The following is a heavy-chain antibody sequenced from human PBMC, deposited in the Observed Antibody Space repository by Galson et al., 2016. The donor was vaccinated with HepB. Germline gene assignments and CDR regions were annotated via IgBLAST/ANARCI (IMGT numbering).Heavy chain of an antibody. V-gene: IGHV4-39*01. Sequence: SETLSLTCTVSGDSISNVGRPWGWFRQSPEMGLEYIGSIHSSGTPYYNPSLTSRVTVSADMSRNQFFLSLSSVTAADTAVYYCATGIVVAGKMYYYYMDVWGKGTSVTVSS. CDR3: ATGIVVAGKMYYYYMDV. CDR1: GDSISNVGRP. D-gene: IGHD6-19*01. CDR2: IHSSGTP. J-gene: IGHJ6*03.